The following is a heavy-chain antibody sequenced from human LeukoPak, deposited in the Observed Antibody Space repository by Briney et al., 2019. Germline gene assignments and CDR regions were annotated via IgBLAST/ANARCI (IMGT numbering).Heavy chain of an antibody. CDR1: GFAFSSYN. Sequence: NPGGSLRLSCAASGFAFSSYNMKWVRQAPGKGLEWVSFISTTSTYIYYADSVKGRFTVSRDNSKNLLYLQMVSLRVEDTAVYYCAGAGTCSSTSCDGGIEYWGQGTLVTVSS. D-gene: IGHD2-2*01. J-gene: IGHJ4*02. CDR3: AGAGTCSSTSCDGGIEY. CDR2: ISTTSTYI. V-gene: IGHV3-21*06.